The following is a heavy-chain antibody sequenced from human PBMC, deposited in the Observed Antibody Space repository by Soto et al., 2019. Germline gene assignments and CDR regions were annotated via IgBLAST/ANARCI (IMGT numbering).Heavy chain of an antibody. CDR2: ISSSSSSI. CDR1: GFTFSSYS. D-gene: IGHD6-13*01. J-gene: IGHJ4*02. V-gene: IGHV3-48*02. CDR3: ARKTSSWEYFFDY. Sequence: EVQLVESGGGLVQPGGSLRLSCAASGFTFSSYSMNWVRQAPGKGLEWVSYISSSSSSIYYADSVKGRFTISRDNAKNSLYLQMNSLRDEDTAVYYCARKTSSWEYFFDYWGQGTLVTVSS.